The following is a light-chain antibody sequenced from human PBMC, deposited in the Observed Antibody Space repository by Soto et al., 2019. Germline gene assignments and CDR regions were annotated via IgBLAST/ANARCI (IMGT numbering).Light chain of an antibody. CDR3: HQYSNWPLT. V-gene: IGKV3-15*01. Sequence: EIVMTQSPATLSVSPGKRATLSCRASQSVRKNLAWYQHKPGQVPRLLIYDASNRATGVPVRFSGSGSETEFTLTISSLQSKDFAVYYCHQYSNWPLTFGGGTKVEIK. CDR2: DAS. CDR1: QSVRKN. J-gene: IGKJ4*01.